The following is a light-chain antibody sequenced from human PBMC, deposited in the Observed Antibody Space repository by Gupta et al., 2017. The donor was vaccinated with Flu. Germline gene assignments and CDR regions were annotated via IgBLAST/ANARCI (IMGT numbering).Light chain of an antibody. CDR1: SSDVGGYNY. Sequence: QSVTISCTGTSSDVGGYNYVSWYQQHPGKAPKLMIYDVSKRPSGVPDRFSGSKSGNTASLTISGLQAEDEDDYYCCSYAGSYGVFGTGTKVTVL. J-gene: IGLJ1*01. CDR2: DVS. V-gene: IGLV2-11*01. CDR3: CSYAGSYGV.